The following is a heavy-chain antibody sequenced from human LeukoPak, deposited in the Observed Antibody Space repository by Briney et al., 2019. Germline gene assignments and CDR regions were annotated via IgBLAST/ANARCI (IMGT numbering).Heavy chain of an antibody. CDR3: AKDVGKWESLHFFDY. CDR2: IYVGGTT. CDR1: GFTVSSTY. D-gene: IGHD1-26*01. V-gene: IGHV3-53*01. Sequence: GGSLRLPCAASGFTVSSTYMSWVRQTPGKGLEWVSVIYVGGTTSYADSVKGRFTISRDNSKNTLYLQMNSLRAEDTAVYYCAKDVGKWESLHFFDYWGQGTLVTVSS. J-gene: IGHJ4*02.